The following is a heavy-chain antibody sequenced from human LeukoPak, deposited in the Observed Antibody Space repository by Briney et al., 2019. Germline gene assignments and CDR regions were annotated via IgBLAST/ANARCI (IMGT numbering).Heavy chain of an antibody. CDR1: GYTFTNYY. CDR2: INVSGGGS. D-gene: IGHD2-15*01. CDR3: AKCRSEVVVAATNY. V-gene: IGHV1-46*01. J-gene: IGHJ4*02. Sequence: GASVKVSCKASGYTFTNYYIHWVRQAPGQGLEWMGVINVSGGGSTYAQNFQGRVTMTRDTSTSTAYMELSSLRSEDTAVYYCAKCRSEVVVAATNYWGQGTLVTVSS.